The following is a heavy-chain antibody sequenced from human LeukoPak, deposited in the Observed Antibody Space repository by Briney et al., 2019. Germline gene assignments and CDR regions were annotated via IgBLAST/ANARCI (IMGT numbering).Heavy chain of an antibody. Sequence: PGGSLRLSCAASGFTFSSYGMHWVRQAPGKGLEWVAVIWYDGSNKYYADSVKGRLTISRDNSKNTLYLQMNSLRAEDTAVYYCAKGLDSSGWYSDYWGQGTLVTVSS. J-gene: IGHJ4*02. CDR2: IWYDGSNK. V-gene: IGHV3-33*06. D-gene: IGHD6-19*01. CDR3: AKGLDSSGWYSDY. CDR1: GFTFSSYG.